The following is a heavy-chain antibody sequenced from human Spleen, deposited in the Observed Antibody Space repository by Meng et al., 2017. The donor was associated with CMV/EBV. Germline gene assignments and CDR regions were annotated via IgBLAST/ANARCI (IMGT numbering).Heavy chain of an antibody. Sequence: GESLKISCAASGFTGSSDYMSWVRQAPGKGLECVSVIYTVGSTYYADSVKGRFTISRDNSKTTLYLQMNSLRADDTAVYYCARKGSDSGSYYFDYWGQGTLVTVSS. CDR3: ARKGSDSGSYYFDY. CDR2: IYTVGST. CDR1: GFTGSSDY. V-gene: IGHV3-53*01. D-gene: IGHD3-22*01. J-gene: IGHJ4*02.